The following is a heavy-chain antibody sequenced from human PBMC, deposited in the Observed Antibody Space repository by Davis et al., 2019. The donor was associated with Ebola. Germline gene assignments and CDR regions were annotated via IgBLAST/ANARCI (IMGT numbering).Heavy chain of an antibody. Sequence: PSETLSLTCAVYGGSFSGYYWSWIRQPPGKGLEWIGEINHSGSTNYNPSLKGRVTISVDTSKNQFSLKLSSVTAADTAVYYCASLEGVYGSGSFDAFDIWGQGTMVTVSS. J-gene: IGHJ3*02. CDR2: INHSGST. CDR1: GGSFSGYY. D-gene: IGHD3-10*01. CDR3: ASLEGVYGSGSFDAFDI. V-gene: IGHV4-34*01.